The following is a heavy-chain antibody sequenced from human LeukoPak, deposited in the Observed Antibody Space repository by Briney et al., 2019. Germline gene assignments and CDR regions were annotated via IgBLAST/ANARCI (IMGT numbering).Heavy chain of an antibody. V-gene: IGHV3-30*04. D-gene: IGHD5/OR15-5a*01. J-gene: IGHJ4*02. Sequence: PGGSLRLSCAASGFTFSSYAMHWVRQAPGKGLEWVAVISYDGSNKYYADSVKGRFTISRDNSKNTLYLQMNSLRAEDTAVYYCARVLVSGPGYSGDYWGQGTLVTVSS. CDR3: ARVLVSGPGYSGDY. CDR1: GFTFSSYA. CDR2: ISYDGSNK.